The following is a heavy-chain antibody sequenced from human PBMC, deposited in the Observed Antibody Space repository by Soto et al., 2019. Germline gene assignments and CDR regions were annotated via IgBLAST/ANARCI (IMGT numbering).Heavy chain of an antibody. CDR3: ARDLIVATRLMGRRPYYYYMDV. CDR2: IYSGGST. Sequence: GGSLRLSCAASGFTVSSNYMSWVRQAPGKGLEWVSVIYSGGSTYYADSVKGRLTIARHNSKNTLYLQMNSLRAEDTAVYYCARDLIVATRLMGRRPYYYYMDVWGKGTTVTVSS. J-gene: IGHJ6*03. V-gene: IGHV3-53*04. D-gene: IGHD5-12*01. CDR1: GFTVSSNY.